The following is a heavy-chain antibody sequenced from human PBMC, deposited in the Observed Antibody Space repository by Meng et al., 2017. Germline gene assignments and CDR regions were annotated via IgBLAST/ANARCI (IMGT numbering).Heavy chain of an antibody. D-gene: IGHD5-12*01. CDR2: ISYDGSNK. Sequence: GESLKISCAASGFTFSSYAMHWVRQAPGKGLEWVAVISYDGSNKYYADSVKGRFTISRDNSKNTLYLQMNSLRAEDTAVYYCAKVRGYSGYVYDAFDIWGQGTMVTVSS. CDR3: AKVRGYSGYVYDAFDI. CDR1: GFTFSSYA. J-gene: IGHJ3*02. V-gene: IGHV3-30*07.